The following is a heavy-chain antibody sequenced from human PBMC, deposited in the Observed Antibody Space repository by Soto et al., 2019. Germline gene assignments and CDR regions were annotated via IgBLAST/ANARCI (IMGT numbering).Heavy chain of an antibody. CDR3: AKNLADHGDPEAPTSVGV. CDR1: GASVSSTNW. J-gene: IGHJ6*02. V-gene: IGHV4-4*02. D-gene: IGHD4-17*01. CDR2: IFPSGRT. Sequence: QVQLQESGPGLVKSLGTLSLTCAVSGASVSSTNWWTWVRQPPGRGLEWIGEIFPSGRTNYNPSLQSRVIISLDKSKNYFFLKLRSVTAPDTAVYFCAKNLADHGDPEAPTSVGVWGQGTTVTVSS.